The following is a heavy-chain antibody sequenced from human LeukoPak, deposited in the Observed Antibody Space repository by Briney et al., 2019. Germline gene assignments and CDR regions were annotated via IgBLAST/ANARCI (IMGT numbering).Heavy chain of an antibody. CDR3: ARLPYRAYYYGSGRRVMDV. CDR1: GGSFSGYY. D-gene: IGHD3-10*01. J-gene: IGHJ6*04. Sequence: SETLSLTCAVYGGSFSGYYWSWIRQPPGKGLEGIGEINHSGSTNYNPSLKSRVTISVDTSKNQFSLKLSSVTAADSAVYYCARLPYRAYYYGSGRRVMDVWGKGTTVTISS. CDR2: INHSGST. V-gene: IGHV4-34*01.